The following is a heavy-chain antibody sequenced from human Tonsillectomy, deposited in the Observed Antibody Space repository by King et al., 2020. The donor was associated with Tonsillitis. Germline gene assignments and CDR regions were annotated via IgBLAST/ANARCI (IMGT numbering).Heavy chain of an antibody. J-gene: IGHJ5*02. CDR3: ARMLDDYRYYWWFDP. CDR2: IFSNDQK. V-gene: IGHV2-26*01. D-gene: IGHD4-11*01. CDR1: GFPLSNARMG. Sequence: TLKESGPVLVKPTETLTLTCTVSGFPLSNARMGVSWIRQPPGKALEWLAHIFSNDQKSHSTSLESRLTLSKGTSKNQVVLTMTNMDPVDTATYYCARMLDDYRYYWWFDPWGQGTLVTVSS.